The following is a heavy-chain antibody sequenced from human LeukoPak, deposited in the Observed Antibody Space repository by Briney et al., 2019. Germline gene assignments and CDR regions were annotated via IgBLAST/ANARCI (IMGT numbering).Heavy chain of an antibody. J-gene: IGHJ4*02. V-gene: IGHV3-53*01. CDR3: ARGMGSAPFDY. CDR1: GFTVSSSY. Sequence: PGGSLRLSCAASGFTVSSSYMSWVRQAPGKGLEWVSIIYSGGTTYYADSVKGRFTISRDNSRNTLYLQMNSLRAEDTAVYYCARGMGSAPFDYWGQGTLVTVSS. D-gene: IGHD6-19*01. CDR2: IYSGGTT.